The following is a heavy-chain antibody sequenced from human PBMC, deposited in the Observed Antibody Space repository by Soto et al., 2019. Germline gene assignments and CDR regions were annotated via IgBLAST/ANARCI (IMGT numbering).Heavy chain of an antibody. CDR2: ISGSGGST. CDR1: GFTFSSYA. V-gene: IGHV3-23*01. CDR3: AKANDVDFYYYYMDV. D-gene: IGHD1-1*01. J-gene: IGHJ6*03. Sequence: GGSLRLSCAASGFTFSSYAMSWVRQAPGKGLEWVSAISGSGGSTYYADSVKGRFTISRDNSKNTLYLQMNSLRAEDTAVYYCAKANDVDFYYYYMDVWGKGTTVTVSS.